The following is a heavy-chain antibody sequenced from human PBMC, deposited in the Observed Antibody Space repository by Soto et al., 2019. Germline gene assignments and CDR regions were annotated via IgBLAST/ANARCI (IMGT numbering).Heavy chain of an antibody. CDR1: GFTFSSYG. CDR2: IWYDGSNK. J-gene: IGHJ4*02. V-gene: IGHV3-33*01. Sequence: PGGSLRLSCAASGFTFSSYGMHWVRQAPGKGLEWVAVIWYDGSNKYYADSVKGRFTISRDNSKNTLYLQMNSLRAEDTAVYYCAIGTRYSYSHASFDYWGQGSLVTVSS. D-gene: IGHD5-18*01. CDR3: AIGTRYSYSHASFDY.